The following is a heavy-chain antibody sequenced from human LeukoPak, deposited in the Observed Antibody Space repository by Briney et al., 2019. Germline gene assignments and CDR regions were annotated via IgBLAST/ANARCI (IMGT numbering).Heavy chain of an antibody. D-gene: IGHD5-24*01. CDR1: GGSISSYY. CDR3: ARHRQDDADAFDL. CDR2: VYYTGST. Sequence: SETLSLTCTVSGGSISSYYWSWSRQPPGKGLEWIGYVYYTGSTKYNPSLKSRVTISVDTSKNQFSLKLSYMTAADTAVYYCARHRQDDADAFDLWSQGTMVTVSS. J-gene: IGHJ3*01. V-gene: IGHV4-59*08.